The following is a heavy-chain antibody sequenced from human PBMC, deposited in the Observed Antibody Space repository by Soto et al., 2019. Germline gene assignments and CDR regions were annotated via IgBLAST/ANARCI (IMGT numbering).Heavy chain of an antibody. D-gene: IGHD6-6*01. V-gene: IGHV3-33*01. CDR1: GFTFSSYG. CDR3: ARTAARYYYYYYGMDV. Sequence: QVQLVESGGGVVQPGRSLRLSCAASGFTFSSYGMHWVRQAPGKGLEWVAVIWYDGSNKYYADSVKGRFTISRDNSKNKLYLQMNSLRAEDTAVYYCARTAARYYYYYYGMDVWGQGTTVTVSS. CDR2: IWYDGSNK. J-gene: IGHJ6*02.